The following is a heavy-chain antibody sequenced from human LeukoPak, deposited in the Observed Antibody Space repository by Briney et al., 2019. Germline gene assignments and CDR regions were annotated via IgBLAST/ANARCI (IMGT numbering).Heavy chain of an antibody. D-gene: IGHD6-19*01. J-gene: IGHJ4*02. V-gene: IGHV4-59*01. CDR2: IYYSGSI. Sequence: SETLSLTCTVSGGSISSYYWSWIRQTPGKGLEWIGYIYYSGSINYTPSLKSRVTISVDTSKIQISLKLSSVTAADTAVYYCARCSGWYRIDYWGQGTLVTVSS. CDR1: GGSISSYY. CDR3: ARCSGWYRIDY.